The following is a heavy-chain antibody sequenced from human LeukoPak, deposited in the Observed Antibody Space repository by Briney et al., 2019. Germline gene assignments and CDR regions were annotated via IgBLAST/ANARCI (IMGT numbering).Heavy chain of an antibody. CDR1: GSSITNYC. V-gene: IGHV4-59*01. CDR2: NCDSDNT. CDR3: ARWHSHGRYFDY. Sequence: SETLSLTCSVSGSSITNYCWNWIRQPPGKGLEWIGYNCDSDNTDYKPSLKSRVTISLDTSKNQFSLKLTSATAPDTAVYYCARWHSHGRYFDYWGQGALVTVSS. D-gene: IGHD2-21*01. J-gene: IGHJ4*03.